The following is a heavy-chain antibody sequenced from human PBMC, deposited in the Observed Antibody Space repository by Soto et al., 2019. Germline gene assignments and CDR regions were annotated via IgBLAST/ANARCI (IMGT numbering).Heavy chain of an antibody. J-gene: IGHJ4*02. D-gene: IGHD3-10*01. CDR1: GGSFSGYY. V-gene: IGHV4-34*01. CDR3: ARGLHYYGSGSPLDY. Sequence: SETLSLTSAVYGGSFSGYYWSWIRQPPGKGLEWIGEINHSGSTNYNPSLKSRVTISVDTSKNQFSLKLSSVTAADTAVYYCARGLHYYGSGSPLDYWGQGTLVTVSS. CDR2: INHSGST.